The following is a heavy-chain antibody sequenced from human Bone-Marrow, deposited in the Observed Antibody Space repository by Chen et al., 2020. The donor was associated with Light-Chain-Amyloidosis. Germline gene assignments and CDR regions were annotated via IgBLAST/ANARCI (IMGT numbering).Heavy chain of an antibody. CDR2: ISYDANRG. CDR1: GFPFSSYG. CDR3: AKARLYSGSYWGIVDY. D-gene: IGHD1-26*01. V-gene: IGHV3-30*18. J-gene: IGHJ4*02. Sequence: QVQLVESGGGVVQPGRSLRPSWVASGFPFSSYGFFWVRQAPGKGLEWVALISYDANRGFYADSVKGRFTVSRDNSKNTLYLQMNSLRIEDTAVYYCAKARLYSGSYWGIVDYWGQGTLVTVSS.